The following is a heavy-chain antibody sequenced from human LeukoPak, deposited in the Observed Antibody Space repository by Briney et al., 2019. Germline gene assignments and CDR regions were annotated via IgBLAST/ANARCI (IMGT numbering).Heavy chain of an antibody. V-gene: IGHV3-13*01. CDR3: ARDGFPYGDYALDY. CDR1: GFTFSSYD. J-gene: IGHJ4*02. CDR2: IGTAGDT. D-gene: IGHD4-17*01. Sequence: GGSLRLSCAASGFTFSSYDMHWVRQATGKGLEWVSAIGTAGDTYYPGSVKGRFAISRDNAKNSLYLQMNSLRAEDTAVYYCARDGFPYGDYALDYWGQGTLVTVSS.